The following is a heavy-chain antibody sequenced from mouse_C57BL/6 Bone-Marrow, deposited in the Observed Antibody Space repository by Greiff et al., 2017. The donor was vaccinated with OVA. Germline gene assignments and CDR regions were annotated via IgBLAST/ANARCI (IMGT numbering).Heavy chain of an antibody. CDR1: EYEFTSHD. D-gene: IGHD1-1*01. J-gene: IGHJ1*03. CDR3: ARRAYYYGPYWYFDV. Sequence: EVQGVESGGGLVQPGESLKLSCESNEYEFTSHDMSWVRKTPEKRLELVAAINSDGGSTYYPDTMERRFIISRDNTKKTLYLQMSSLMSEDTALYYCARRAYYYGPYWYFDVWGTGTTVTVSS. CDR2: INSDGGST. V-gene: IGHV5-2*01.